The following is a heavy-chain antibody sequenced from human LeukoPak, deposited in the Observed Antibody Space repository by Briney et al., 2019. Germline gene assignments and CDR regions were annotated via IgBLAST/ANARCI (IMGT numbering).Heavy chain of an antibody. Sequence: GGSLRLSCAASGFTFSSYGMHWVRQAPGKGLEWVAFIRYDGSNKYYADFVKGRFTISRDNSKNTLYLQMNSLRAEDTAVYYCAKDLSGEYYDILTHYYFDYWGQGTLVTVSS. D-gene: IGHD3-9*01. V-gene: IGHV3-30*02. CDR3: AKDLSGEYYDILTHYYFDY. J-gene: IGHJ4*02. CDR1: GFTFSSYG. CDR2: IRYDGSNK.